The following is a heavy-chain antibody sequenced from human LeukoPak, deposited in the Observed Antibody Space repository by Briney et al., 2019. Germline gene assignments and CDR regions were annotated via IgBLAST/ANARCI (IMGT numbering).Heavy chain of an antibody. CDR2: TRNKANSQTT. V-gene: IGHV3-72*01. CDR1: GFTFSEYY. Sequence: GGSLRLSCAASGFTFSEYYMDWVRQAPGKGLEWVARTRNKANSQTTEYAASVKGRFTISRDDSKNSLYLQVNSLKTEDTAVYYCTSCAYDYRFFENWGQGTLVTVSS. J-gene: IGHJ4*02. D-gene: IGHD5-12*01. CDR3: TSCAYDYRFFEN.